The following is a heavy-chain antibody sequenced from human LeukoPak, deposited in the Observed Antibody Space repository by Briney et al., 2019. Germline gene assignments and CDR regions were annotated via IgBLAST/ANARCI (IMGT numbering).Heavy chain of an antibody. V-gene: IGHV3-30*04. D-gene: IGHD3-16*01. CDR3: ARELMITYDAFDI. J-gene: IGHJ3*02. CDR1: GFTFSSYA. CDR2: ISYDGSNK. Sequence: GGSLRLSCAASGFTFSSYAMHWVRQALGKGLEWVAVISYDGSNKYYADSVKGRFTISRDNSKNTLYLQMNSLRAEDTAVYYCARELMITYDAFDIWGQGTMVTVSS.